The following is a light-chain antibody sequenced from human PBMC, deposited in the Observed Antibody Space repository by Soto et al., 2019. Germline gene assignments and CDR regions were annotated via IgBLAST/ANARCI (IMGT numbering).Light chain of an antibody. V-gene: IGLV2-14*01. CDR3: SSYTRSSTVV. J-gene: IGLJ2*01. CDR1: SRDVGGYNY. Sequence: QSVLTRPASVSGSPGQSITISCTGTSRDVGGYNYVSWYQQHPGKAPKLMIYDVSNRPSGVSNRFSGSKSGNTASLTISGLQAEDEADYYCSSYTRSSTVVFGGGTQLTVL. CDR2: DVS.